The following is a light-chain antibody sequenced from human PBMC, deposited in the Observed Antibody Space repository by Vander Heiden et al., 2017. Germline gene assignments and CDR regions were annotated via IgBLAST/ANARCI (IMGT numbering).Light chain of an antibody. CDR2: EVS. V-gene: IGLV2-14*01. CDR1: SSDVGGYNY. J-gene: IGLJ2*01. CDR3: SSYTSSSTNGV. Sequence: QSPLPQPPPVSGSPGQSIPIPCTGTSSDVGGYNYVSWYQQHPGKAPKLMIYEVSNRPSGVSNRFSGSKSGNTASLTISGLQAEDEADYYCSSYTSSSTNGVFGGGTKLTVL.